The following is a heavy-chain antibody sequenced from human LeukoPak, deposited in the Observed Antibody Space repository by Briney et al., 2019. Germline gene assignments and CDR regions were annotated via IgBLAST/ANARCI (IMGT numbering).Heavy chain of an antibody. CDR3: AKDLLQGDGYWDIDS. V-gene: IGHV3-23*01. D-gene: IGHD5-24*01. Sequence: GGSLRLYCAASGFRFSIYTMSWVRQAPGKGLEWVAGIFGSGYNTYYADSVKGQFTISRDNSKNTLYLQMNSLRVEDTAIYYCAKDLLQGDGYWDIDSWGQGTLVSVSS. J-gene: IGHJ4*02. CDR1: GFRFSIYT. CDR2: IFGSGYNT.